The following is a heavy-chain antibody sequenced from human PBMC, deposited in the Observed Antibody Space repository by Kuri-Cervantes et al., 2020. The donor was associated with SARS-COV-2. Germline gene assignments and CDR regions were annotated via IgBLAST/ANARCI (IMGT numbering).Heavy chain of an antibody. V-gene: IGHV3-23*01. Sequence: LSLTCAASGFTFSSYAMSWVRQAPGEGLEWVSAISGSGGSTYYADSVKGRFTISRDNSKNTLYLQMNSLRAEDTAVYYCARHGDSGWYNYYYYMDVWGKGTTVTVSS. CDR2: ISGSGGST. CDR1: GFTFSSYA. J-gene: IGHJ6*03. D-gene: IGHD6-19*01. CDR3: ARHGDSGWYNYYYYMDV.